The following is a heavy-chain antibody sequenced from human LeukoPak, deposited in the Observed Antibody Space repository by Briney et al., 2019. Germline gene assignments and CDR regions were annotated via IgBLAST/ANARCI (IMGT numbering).Heavy chain of an antibody. CDR2: IIPIFGTA. CDR3: ARDGQYYYDSSGYTHFDY. J-gene: IGHJ4*02. Sequence: SVKVSCKASGVTFSSYAISWVRQAPGQGLEWIGRIIPIFGTANYAQKFQGRVTITTDESTSTAYMELSSLRSEDTAVYYCARDGQYYYDSSGYTHFDYWGQGTLVTVSS. D-gene: IGHD3-22*01. CDR1: GVTFSSYA. V-gene: IGHV1-69*05.